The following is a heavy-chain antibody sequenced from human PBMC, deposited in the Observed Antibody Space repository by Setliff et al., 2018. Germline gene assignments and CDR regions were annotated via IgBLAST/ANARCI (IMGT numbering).Heavy chain of an antibody. CDR2: INGDGTNM. J-gene: IGHJ4*02. CDR3: ARDLDYVLDY. D-gene: IGHD3-10*02. CDR1: GFTFSSYW. Sequence: LSLTCAASGFTFSSYWMHWVRQDPGKGLVWVSRINGDGTNMIYVDSVKGRFSVFRDNAKNTVYLQMNSLRVEDTAVYYCARDLDYVLDYWGQGTLVTVSS. V-gene: IGHV3-74*01.